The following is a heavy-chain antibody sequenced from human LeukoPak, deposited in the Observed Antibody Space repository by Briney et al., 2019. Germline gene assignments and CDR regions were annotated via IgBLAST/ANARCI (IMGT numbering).Heavy chain of an antibody. J-gene: IGHJ4*02. V-gene: IGHV1-46*01. CDR1: GYTFTSYY. CDR3: ARERGGSSSWKYYFDY. CDR2: INPSGGST. Sequence: ASVKVSCKASGYTFTSYYMHWVRQAPGQGLEWMGIINPSGGSTSYAQKFQGRVTMTRDTSTSTVYMELSSLRSEDTVVYYCARERGGSSSWKYYFDYWGQGTLVTVSS. D-gene: IGHD6-13*01.